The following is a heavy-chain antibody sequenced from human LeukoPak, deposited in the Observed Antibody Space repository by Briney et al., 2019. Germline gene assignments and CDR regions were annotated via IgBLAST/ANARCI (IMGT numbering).Heavy chain of an antibody. D-gene: IGHD5-18*01. CDR3: AKDRRGHTYDLSAGSYFDY. CDR1: GFTFSSYA. Sequence: GGSLRPSCAASGFTFSSYAMSWVRQAPGKGLEWVSGVSGSDGSTYYADSVKGRFTISRDNSKNTLYLQMNSLRAEDTAVYYCAKDRRGHTYDLSAGSYFDYWGQGTQVTVSS. CDR2: VSGSDGST. J-gene: IGHJ4*02. V-gene: IGHV3-23*01.